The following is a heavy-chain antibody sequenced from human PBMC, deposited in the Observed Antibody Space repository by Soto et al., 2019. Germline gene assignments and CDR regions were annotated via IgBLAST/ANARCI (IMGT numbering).Heavy chain of an antibody. CDR1: GFSLSTSGVG. D-gene: IGHD3-9*01. V-gene: IGHV2-5*02. Sequence: SGPTLVNPTQTLTLTCTFSGFSLSTSGVGVGWIRQPPGKALEWLALIYWDDDKRYSPSLKSRLTITKDTSKNQVVLTMTNMDPVDTATYYCAHRPVYYDILTVYYNHWTPFDSWGQGTLVTVSS. CDR3: AHRPVYYDILTVYYNHWTPFDS. CDR2: IYWDDDK. J-gene: IGHJ4*02.